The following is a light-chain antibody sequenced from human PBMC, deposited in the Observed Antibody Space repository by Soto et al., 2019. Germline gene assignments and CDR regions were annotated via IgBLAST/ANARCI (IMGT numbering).Light chain of an antibody. CDR2: YAS. CDR3: QHYSNWPPT. CDR1: ESVHRN. V-gene: IGKV3-15*01. Sequence: EMVMTQSPATLSVSPGERVTLSCRASESVHRNLAWYQQKPGQGPSLLIYYASTRATGVPDRFTGSGSGTEFTLTISSLQSEDFVLYHCQHYSNWPPTFGPGTKVEIK. J-gene: IGKJ3*01.